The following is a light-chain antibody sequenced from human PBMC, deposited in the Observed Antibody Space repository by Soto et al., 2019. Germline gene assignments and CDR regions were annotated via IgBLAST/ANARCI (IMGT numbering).Light chain of an antibody. J-gene: IGKJ2*01. CDR2: DTI. V-gene: IGKV3-20*01. CDR1: QSVISSY. CDR3: QQYGSSPYT. Sequence: EIVLTQSPGTLSLSPGDRATLSCRASQSVISSYLAWYQQKPGQAPRLLIYDTIITATGIPDRFSGSGSATDFTLTISGLEPEDFAVYYCQQYGSSPYTFGQGTKLEIK.